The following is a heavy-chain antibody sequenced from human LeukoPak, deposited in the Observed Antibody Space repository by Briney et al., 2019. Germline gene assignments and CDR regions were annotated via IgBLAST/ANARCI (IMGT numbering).Heavy chain of an antibody. CDR2: IRSKAYGGTT. CDR3: TRVRPPPDFWTGYNIDY. V-gene: IGHV3-49*03. J-gene: IGHJ4*02. D-gene: IGHD3/OR15-3a*01. Sequence: GGSLRLSCTASGFTFGDYAMSWFRQAPAKGLEWVGFIRSKAYGGTTEYAASVKGRFTISRDDSKSIAYLQMNSLKTEDTAVYYCTRVRPPPDFWTGYNIDYWGQGTLVTVSS. CDR1: GFTFGDYA.